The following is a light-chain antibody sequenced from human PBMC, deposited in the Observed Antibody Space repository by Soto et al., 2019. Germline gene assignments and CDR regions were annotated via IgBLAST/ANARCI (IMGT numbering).Light chain of an antibody. CDR1: QSISSW. CDR3: QQYNSYPLT. CDR2: KAS. Sequence: DIQMTQSPSTLSASVGDRVSITCRASQSISSWLAWYQQTPGKAPKLLISKASNLESGVPTRFSGSGSGTEFTLTISSLQPDDFATYHCQQYNSYPLTFGGGTKVEIK. J-gene: IGKJ4*01. V-gene: IGKV1-5*03.